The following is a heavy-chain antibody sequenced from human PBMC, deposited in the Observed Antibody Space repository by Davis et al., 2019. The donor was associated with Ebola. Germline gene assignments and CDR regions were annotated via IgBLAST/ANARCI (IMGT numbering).Heavy chain of an antibody. CDR3: ASLVVVPAANWFDP. CDR2: INSDGSST. D-gene: IGHD2-2*01. CDR1: GFTFSSYW. J-gene: IGHJ5*02. Sequence: PGGSLRLSCAASGFTFSSYWMHWVRQAPGKGLVWVSRINSDGSSTSYADSVKGRFTISRDNAKNTLYLQMNSLRAEDTAVYYCASLVVVPAANWFDPWGQGTLVTVSS. V-gene: IGHV3-74*01.